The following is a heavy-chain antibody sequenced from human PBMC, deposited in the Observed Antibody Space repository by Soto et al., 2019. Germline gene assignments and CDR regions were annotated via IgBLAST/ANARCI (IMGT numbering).Heavy chain of an antibody. Sequence: GESLKISCKGSGYSFTSYWIGWVRQMPGKGLEWMGIIYPGDSDTRYSPSFQGQVTISADKSISTAYLQWSSLKASDTAMYYRARSYYYDSSGYAEYYFDYWGQGTLVTVSS. CDR1: GYSFTSYW. CDR3: ARSYYYDSSGYAEYYFDY. CDR2: IYPGDSDT. V-gene: IGHV5-51*01. D-gene: IGHD3-22*01. J-gene: IGHJ4*02.